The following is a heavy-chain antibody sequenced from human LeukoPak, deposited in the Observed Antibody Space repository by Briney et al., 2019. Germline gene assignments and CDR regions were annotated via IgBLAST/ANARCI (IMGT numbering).Heavy chain of an antibody. V-gene: IGHV3-30*04. CDR2: ISYDGSNK. J-gene: IGHJ4*02. CDR3: ASPSGNYAPVDY. Sequence: QPGGSLRLSCAASGFTFSSYAMHWVRQAPGKGLEWVAVISYDGSNKYYADSVKGRFTIYRDNSKNTLYLQMNSLRAEDTAVYYCASPSGNYAPVDYRGQGTLVTVSS. D-gene: IGHD1-26*01. CDR1: GFTFSSYA.